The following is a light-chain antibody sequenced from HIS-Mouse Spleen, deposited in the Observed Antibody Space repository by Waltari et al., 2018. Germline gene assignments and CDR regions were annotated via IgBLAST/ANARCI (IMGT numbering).Light chain of an antibody. CDR3: QVWDSSSDHVV. J-gene: IGLJ2*01. CDR1: NIGSKS. V-gene: IGLV3-21*03. Sequence: SYVLTQPPSVSVAPGKTARITCGGNNIGSKSVHWYQQKPGQAPVLVVYEDSDRPAGSSERVSGSNSGNTATLTSSRVEAGDEADYYCQVWDSSSDHVVFGGGTKLTVL. CDR2: EDS.